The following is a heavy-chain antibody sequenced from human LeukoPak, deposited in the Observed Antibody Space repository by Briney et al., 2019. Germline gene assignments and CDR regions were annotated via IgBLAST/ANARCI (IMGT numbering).Heavy chain of an antibody. CDR1: GGTFSSYA. CDR2: IIPMYGTA. J-gene: IGHJ4*02. D-gene: IGHD6-19*01. V-gene: IGHV1-69*13. Sequence: SVKVSCKASGGTFSSYAISWVRQAPGQGLEWMGGIIPMYGTANYAQKFQGRVTITADESTSTAHMELSSLRSEDTAVYYCARDFGPKGIAVADYYFDYWGQGTLVTVSS. CDR3: ARDFGPKGIAVADYYFDY.